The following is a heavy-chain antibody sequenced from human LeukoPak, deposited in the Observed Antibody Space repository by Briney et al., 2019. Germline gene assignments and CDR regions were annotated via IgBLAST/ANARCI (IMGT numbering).Heavy chain of an antibody. CDR2: ISSRGST. D-gene: IGHD3-3*01. V-gene: IGHV4-39*01. CDR3: ARLNPLEHLFSFYFDS. Sequence: SETLSLTCSVSGDSISNGHYYWGWIRQPQGKGRGGFGIISSRGSTFYNPSLKSRVTISVDTSKNQISLNLSSVTASDTSLYYCARLNPLEHLFSFYFDSWGQGILATVSS. CDR1: GDSISNGHYY. J-gene: IGHJ4*02.